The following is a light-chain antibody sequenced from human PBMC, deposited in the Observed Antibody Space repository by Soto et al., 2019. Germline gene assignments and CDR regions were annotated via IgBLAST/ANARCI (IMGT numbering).Light chain of an antibody. J-gene: IGKJ3*01. CDR1: QSVSGNY. Sequence: EIVLTQSPGTLSLSPGERATLSCRASQSVSGNYLAWYQQKHGQAPRLLIYGATSRATGIPDRFRGSVSGTDFTLTISRLQPEDFAVYYCQQYGRSATFTFGPGTKVDIK. CDR2: GAT. V-gene: IGKV3-20*01. CDR3: QQYGRSATFT.